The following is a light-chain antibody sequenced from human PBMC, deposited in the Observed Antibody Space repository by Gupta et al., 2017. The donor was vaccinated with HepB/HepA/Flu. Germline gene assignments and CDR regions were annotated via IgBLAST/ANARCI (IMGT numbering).Light chain of an antibody. CDR2: EVT. J-gene: IGLJ1*01. Sequence: ALTQPPSATGSPGQSVTISCTGTSSDIGFYNYVSWYQQRPGKAPKLIIYEVTKRPSGVPDRFSGSKAANTASLTVSGLQAEDEADYYCSSFTGNNNYVFGTGTQVTVL. CDR1: SSDIGFYNY. CDR3: SSFTGNNNYV. V-gene: IGLV2-8*01.